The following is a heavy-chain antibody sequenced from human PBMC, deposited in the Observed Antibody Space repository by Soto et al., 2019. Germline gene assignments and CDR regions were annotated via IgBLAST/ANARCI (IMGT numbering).Heavy chain of an antibody. D-gene: IGHD6-13*01. Sequence: PGGSLRLSCAPSGFTFDDYAMHWVRQVPGKGLEWVSGINWNSGSIGYGDAVKGRFAISRDNAKNSLHLQMNSLSAEDTAFYYCVKDESINWYSGHFRHWGQGTLVTVS. V-gene: IGHV3-9*01. J-gene: IGHJ1*01. CDR3: VKDESINWYSGHFRH. CDR2: INWNSGSI. CDR1: GFTFDDYA.